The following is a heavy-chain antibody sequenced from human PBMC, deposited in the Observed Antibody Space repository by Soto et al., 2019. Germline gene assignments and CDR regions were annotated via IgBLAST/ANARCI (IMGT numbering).Heavy chain of an antibody. CDR1: GFTFSDYW. CDR3: TRGYPNYSSLDH. V-gene: IGHV3-74*01. J-gene: IGHJ4*02. D-gene: IGHD2-21*01. CDR2: INSDGSDP. Sequence: GGSLRLSCEASGFTFSDYWMHWVRQAPGKGLVWVSRINSDGSDPIYADSVRGRFTISRDNAKNTVFLQMNSLRAEDTAVYFCTRGYPNYSSLDHWTQGTLVTVSS.